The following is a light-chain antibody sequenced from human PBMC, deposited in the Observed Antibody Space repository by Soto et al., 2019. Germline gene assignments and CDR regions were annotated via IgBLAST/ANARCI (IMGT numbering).Light chain of an antibody. J-gene: IGLJ1*01. Sequence: QSVLTQPPSVSAAPGQKVTISCSGGTSNIGTNYVSWYQHLPGTAPKLLIYDNIERPSGMPDRFSGSKSGTSATLGIAGLQPGDEATYYCGTWDSSLSAYVFGTGTKLTVL. V-gene: IGLV1-51*01. CDR3: GTWDSSLSAYV. CDR1: TSNIGTNY. CDR2: DNI.